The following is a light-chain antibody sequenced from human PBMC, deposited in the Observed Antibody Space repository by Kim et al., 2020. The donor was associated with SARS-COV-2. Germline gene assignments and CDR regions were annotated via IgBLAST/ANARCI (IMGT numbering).Light chain of an antibody. CDR3: QAWDRNTAF. CDR1: NLGDKS. CDR2: QDT. J-gene: IGLJ2*01. Sequence: SYELTQPPSVSVSPGQTATISCSGANLGDKSSSWYQQRAGQSPILVIYQDTKRPSGIPERFSGSNSGNTATLTISETQAMYEADYHCQAWDRNTAFFGGGTQLTVL. V-gene: IGLV3-1*01.